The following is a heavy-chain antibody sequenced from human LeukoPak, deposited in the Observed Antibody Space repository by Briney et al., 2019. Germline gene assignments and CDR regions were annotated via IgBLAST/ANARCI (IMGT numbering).Heavy chain of an antibody. CDR3: ARGPMIVVVIGWASWFDP. D-gene: IGHD3-22*01. J-gene: IGHJ5*02. V-gene: IGHV4-34*01. CDR2: INHSGST. CDR1: GGSFSGYY. Sequence: SKTLSLTCAVYGGSFSGYYWSWIRQPPGKGLKWIGEINHSGSTNYNPSLKGRVTISVDTSKNQFSLKLSSVNAADTAVDDCARGPMIVVVIGWASWFDPWGQGTLVTVSS.